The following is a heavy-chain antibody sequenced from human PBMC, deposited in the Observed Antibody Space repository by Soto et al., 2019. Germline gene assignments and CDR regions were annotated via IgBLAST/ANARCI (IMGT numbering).Heavy chain of an antibody. Sequence: SETLSLTCTVSGGSISSGGYYWSWIRQQPGKGLEWIGYIYDSGSTYYNPSLKSRVIISVDTSKNQFSLKLSSVTAADTAVYYLVRRYGYSFDYWGPGTLVTVSS. CDR3: VRRYGYSFDY. CDR1: GGSISSGGYY. D-gene: IGHD6-13*01. V-gene: IGHV4-31*03. J-gene: IGHJ4*02. CDR2: IYDSGST.